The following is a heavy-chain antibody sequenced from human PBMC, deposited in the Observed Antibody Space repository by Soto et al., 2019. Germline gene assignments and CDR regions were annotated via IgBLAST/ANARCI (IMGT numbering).Heavy chain of an antibody. CDR3: ARTSPYCSSTSCFPTYFDY. CDR1: GFTFSSYS. Sequence: GSLRLSCAASGFTFSSYSMNWVRQAPGKGLEWVSYISSSSSTIYYADSVKGRFTISRDNAKNSLYLQMNSLRAEDTAVYYCARTSPYCSSTSCFPTYFDYWGQGTLVTVSS. J-gene: IGHJ4*02. D-gene: IGHD2-2*01. CDR2: ISSSSSTI. V-gene: IGHV3-48*01.